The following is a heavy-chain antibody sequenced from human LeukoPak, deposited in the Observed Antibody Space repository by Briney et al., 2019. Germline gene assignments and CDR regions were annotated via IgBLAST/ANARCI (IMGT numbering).Heavy chain of an antibody. CDR1: GFTFSTYE. CDR3: ARETLSANDAFDI. J-gene: IGHJ3*02. Sequence: GGSLRLSCAASGFTFSTYEMNWVRQAPGKGLEWVSYISSCGSFIYYADSLKGRFTISRDNAKNSLYLQMNSLRAEDTAVYYCARETLSANDAFDIWGQGTLVTVSS. V-gene: IGHV3-48*03. CDR2: ISSCGSFI.